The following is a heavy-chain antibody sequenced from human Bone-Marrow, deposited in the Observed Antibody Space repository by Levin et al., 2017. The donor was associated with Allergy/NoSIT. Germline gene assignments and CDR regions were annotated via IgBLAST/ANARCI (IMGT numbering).Heavy chain of an antibody. CDR3: ARVARDAFGVVVEYYHYMDV. CDR2: INVENGDT. V-gene: IGHV1-18*01. CDR1: GYSFTNYG. J-gene: IGHJ6*03. D-gene: IGHD3-3*01. Sequence: ASVKVSCKTSGYSFTNYGITWVRQAPGQGFEWMGWINVENGDTNYGQKFQGRVSMTTDTSTSTVYMELRSLRPDDAAVYYCARVARDAFGVVVEYYHYMDVWGKGTTVTVSS.